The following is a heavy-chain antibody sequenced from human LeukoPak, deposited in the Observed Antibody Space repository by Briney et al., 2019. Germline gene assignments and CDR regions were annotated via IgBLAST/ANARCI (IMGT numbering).Heavy chain of an antibody. D-gene: IGHD6-13*01. CDR2: IYHSGIT. V-gene: IGHV4-4*02. CDR3: ARDHSWRGNYDY. J-gene: IGHJ4*02. CDR1: GGSISSSSW. Sequence: PSGTLSLTCTVSGGSISSSSWWNWVRQPPGKGLEWIGEIYHSGITNYNPSLKSRVTMSVDKSKNQFSLRLTSVTAADTAVYYCARDHSWRGNYDYWGQGTLVTVSS.